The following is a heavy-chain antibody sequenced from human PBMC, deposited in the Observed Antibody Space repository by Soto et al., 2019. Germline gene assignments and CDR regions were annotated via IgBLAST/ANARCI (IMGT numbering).Heavy chain of an antibody. CDR3: GAGLCVSDF. D-gene: IGHD2-21*01. CDR1: GFSFSNYG. J-gene: IGHJ4*02. CDR2: ISSDGNNK. Sequence: QVQLVESGGGVVQPGRSLGLSCAASGFSFSNYGMHWVRQAPGKGLEWVALISSDGNNKYYVDSVKGRFTISRDNSKKTLYLQLNSLRTEDTAVYYCGAGLCVSDFWGQGALVTVSS. V-gene: IGHV3-30*03.